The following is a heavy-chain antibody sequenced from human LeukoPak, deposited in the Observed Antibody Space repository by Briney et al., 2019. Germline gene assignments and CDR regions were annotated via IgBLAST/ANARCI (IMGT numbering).Heavy chain of an antibody. V-gene: IGHV1-69*05. CDR3: ARVDRNHFYMDV. J-gene: IGHJ3*01. D-gene: IGHD1-14*01. CDR1: GDISNNYV. Sequence: GASVKVSCKASGDISNNYVITWVRQAPGQGLEWMGGVIPLFNTPNYAQRFQGRVTITTDQSTHTSYMELRILRLEDTAVYYCARVDRNHFYMDVWGQGTVVTVSS. CDR2: VIPLFNTP.